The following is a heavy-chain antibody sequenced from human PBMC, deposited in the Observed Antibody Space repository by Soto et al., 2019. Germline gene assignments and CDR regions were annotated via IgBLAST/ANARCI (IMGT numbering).Heavy chain of an antibody. J-gene: IGHJ6*02. CDR1: GGTFSSYA. Sequence: SVKVSCKASGGTFSSYAISWVRQAPGQGLEWMGGIIPIFGTANYAQKFQGRVTITADESTSTAYMELSSLRSEDTAVYYCARGNRGRSIAAQSGMDVWGQGTTVTVSS. D-gene: IGHD6-6*01. CDR2: IIPIFGTA. V-gene: IGHV1-69*13. CDR3: ARGNRGRSIAAQSGMDV.